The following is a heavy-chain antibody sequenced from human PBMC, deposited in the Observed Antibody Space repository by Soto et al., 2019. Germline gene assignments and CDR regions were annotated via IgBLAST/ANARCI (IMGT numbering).Heavy chain of an antibody. J-gene: IGHJ4*02. D-gene: IGHD6-6*01. CDR1: GFTFSSDA. CDR2: ISGSDDST. V-gene: IGHV3-23*01. Sequence: EVQLLESGGCLVQPGESLRLSCAASGFTFSSDAMSRVRQAPVKGLEWVSVISGSDDSTYYADSVKGRFTISRDNSKDTLHLQMNSLRAEDTAVYYCAKRSSPSTFDYWGQGTLVTVSS. CDR3: AKRSSPSTFDY.